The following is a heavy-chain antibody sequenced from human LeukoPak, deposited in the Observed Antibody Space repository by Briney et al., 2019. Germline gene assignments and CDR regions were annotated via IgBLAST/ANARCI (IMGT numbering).Heavy chain of an antibody. D-gene: IGHD6-13*01. CDR3: AKTLEQLVRFDY. CDR2: ISATGGTI. CDR1: GFTFSSNG. V-gene: IGHV3-23*01. J-gene: IGHJ4*02. Sequence: GGSLRLSCAASGFTFSSNGMNWVRQAPGKGLEWVSYISATGGTIYYADSVKGRFTISRDNSKNTLYLQMNSLRAEDTAVYYCAKTLEQLVRFDYWGQGTLVTVSS.